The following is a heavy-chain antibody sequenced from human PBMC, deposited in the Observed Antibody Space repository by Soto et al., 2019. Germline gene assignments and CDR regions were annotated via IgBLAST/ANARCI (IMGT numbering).Heavy chain of an antibody. V-gene: IGHV1-69*01. J-gene: IGHJ6*02. CDR3: ARNGTLTGYSYGMDV. CDR1: VGTFSDYT. CDR2: IIPIFDTA. Sequence: QVQLVQSGAELRKPGSSVKVSCKASVGTFSDYTINWVRQAPGQRLEWMGGIIPIFDTANYAEKFQGRVTITADETTSTSFMEVSSLSSEDTAVYYCARNGTLTGYSYGMDVWGQGTMVTVSS. D-gene: IGHD1-1*01.